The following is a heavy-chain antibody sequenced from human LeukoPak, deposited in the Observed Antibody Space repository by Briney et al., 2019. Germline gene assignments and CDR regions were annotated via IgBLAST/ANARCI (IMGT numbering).Heavy chain of an antibody. J-gene: IGHJ4*02. CDR1: GFTFSSYA. CDR3: ARVGSEWLVNDY. D-gene: IGHD3-10*01. Sequence: PGGSLRLSCAASGFTFSSYAMHWVRLAPGKWLEWVSYISGSSSKMYYADSVKGRFTISRDKAKNSLYLQMNSLRDEDTALYYCARVGSEWLVNDYWGQGTLVTVSS. CDR2: ISGSSSKM. V-gene: IGHV3-48*02.